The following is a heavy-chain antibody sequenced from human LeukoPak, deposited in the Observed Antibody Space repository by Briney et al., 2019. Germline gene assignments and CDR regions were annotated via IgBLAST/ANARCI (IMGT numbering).Heavy chain of an antibody. J-gene: IGHJ4*02. V-gene: IGHV3-23*01. Sequence: GGSLRLPCAASGFTFSSYAMSWVRQAPGKGLEWVSAISGSGGSTYYADSVKGRFTIYRDNSKNTLYLQMNSLRAEDTAVYYCAKVIYWDFPDNYFDYWGQGTLVTVSS. CDR3: AKVIYWDFPDNYFDY. CDR1: GFTFSSYA. D-gene: IGHD1-7*01. CDR2: ISGSGGST.